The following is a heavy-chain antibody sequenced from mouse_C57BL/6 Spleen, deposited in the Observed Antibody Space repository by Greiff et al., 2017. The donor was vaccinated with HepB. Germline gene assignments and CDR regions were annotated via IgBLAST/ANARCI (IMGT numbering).Heavy chain of an antibody. CDR3: ARKDYGSSYFDY. J-gene: IGHJ2*01. V-gene: IGHV1-69*01. Sequence: QVQLQQPGAELVMPGASVKLSCKASGYTFTSYWMHWVKQRPGQGLEWIGEIDPSDSYTNYNQKFKGKSKLTVDKSSSTAYMQLSSLTSEDSAVYYGARKDYGSSYFDYWGQGTTLTVSS. D-gene: IGHD1-1*01. CDR2: IDPSDSYT. CDR1: GYTFTSYW.